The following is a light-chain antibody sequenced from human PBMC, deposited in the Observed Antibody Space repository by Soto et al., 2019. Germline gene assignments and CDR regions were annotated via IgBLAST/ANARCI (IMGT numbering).Light chain of an antibody. J-gene: IGKJ2*01. Sequence: EIVLTQSPATLSVSPGERVTLSCRSSESLSYFLAWYQHKPGQSPRLLIYGVSTRFAGVPSRFSGGGSATDFTLTISILQSEDFAVYYCQRYNDWPFAFGQGTKLEI. CDR1: ESLSYF. CDR3: QRYNDWPFA. V-gene: IGKV3-15*01. CDR2: GVS.